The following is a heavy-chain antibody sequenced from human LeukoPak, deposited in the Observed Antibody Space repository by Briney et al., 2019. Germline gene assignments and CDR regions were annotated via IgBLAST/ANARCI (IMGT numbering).Heavy chain of an antibody. Sequence: ASVTVSCKASGYTFTSYYMHWVRQAPGQGLEWMGIINPSGGSTSYAQKFQGRVTMTRDTSTSTVYMELSSLRSEDTAVYYCARDPPRYYDSSGYYYLFDYWGQGTLVTVSS. D-gene: IGHD3-22*01. CDR1: GYTFTSYY. CDR3: ARDPPRYYDSSGYYYLFDY. CDR2: INPSGGST. V-gene: IGHV1-46*01. J-gene: IGHJ4*02.